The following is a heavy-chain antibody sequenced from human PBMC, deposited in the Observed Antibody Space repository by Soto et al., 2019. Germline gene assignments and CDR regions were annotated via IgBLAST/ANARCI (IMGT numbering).Heavy chain of an antibody. CDR3: ARARSIDDILTGYYSPPNDAFDI. V-gene: IGHV1-46*03. J-gene: IGHJ3*02. CDR2: INPSGGST. Sequence: ASVKVSCKASGYTFTSYYMHWVRQAPGQGLEWMGIINPSGGSTSYAQKFQGRVTMTRDTSTSTVYMELSSLRSDDTAVYYCARARSIDDILTGYYSPPNDAFDIWGQGTMVTVSS. D-gene: IGHD3-9*01. CDR1: GYTFTSYY.